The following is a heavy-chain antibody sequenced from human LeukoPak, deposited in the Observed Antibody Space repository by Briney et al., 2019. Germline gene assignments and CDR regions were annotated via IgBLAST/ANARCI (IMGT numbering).Heavy chain of an antibody. CDR2: ISGGGGST. J-gene: IGHJ4*02. D-gene: IGHD3-3*01. CDR1: GVTFSSYA. Sequence: PGGSLRLSCAASGVTFSSYAMNWVRQAPGKGLEWVSAISGGGGSTYYADSVKGRFTISRDNSKNTLYLQMNSLRGEDTAVYYCAKDQHYDFWSGYFDYWGQGTLVTVSS. V-gene: IGHV3-23*01. CDR3: AKDQHYDFWSGYFDY.